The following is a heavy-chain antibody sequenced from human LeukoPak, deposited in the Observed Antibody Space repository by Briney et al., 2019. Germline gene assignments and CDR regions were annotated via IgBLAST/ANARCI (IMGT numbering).Heavy chain of an antibody. CDR3: ARDRYYGSGTFDY. J-gene: IGHJ4*02. Sequence: GGSLRLSCAASGFTFSSYEMNWVRQAPGKGLEWVSYISGSGSTINYADSVKGRFTISRDNAKNSLYLQMNSLRDEDTAFYYCARDRYYGSGTFDYWGQGTLATVSS. D-gene: IGHD3-10*01. CDR2: ISGSGSTI. CDR1: GFTFSSYE. V-gene: IGHV3-48*03.